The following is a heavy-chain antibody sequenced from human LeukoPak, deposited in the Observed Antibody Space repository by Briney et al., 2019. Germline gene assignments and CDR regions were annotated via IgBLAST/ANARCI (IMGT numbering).Heavy chain of an antibody. CDR2: ISYDGSNK. CDR3: AILRFLEWSEFDY. V-gene: IGHV3-30*01. Sequence: GGSLRLSCAASGFTFSSYAMHWVRQAPGKGLEWVAVISYDGSNKYYADSVKGRFTISRDNSKNTLYLQMNRLRAEDTAVYYCAILRFLEWSEFDYWGQGTLVTVSS. D-gene: IGHD3-3*01. CDR1: GFTFSSYA. J-gene: IGHJ4*02.